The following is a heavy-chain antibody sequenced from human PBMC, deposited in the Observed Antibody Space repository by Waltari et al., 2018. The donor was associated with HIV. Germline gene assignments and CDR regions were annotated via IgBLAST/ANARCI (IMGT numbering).Heavy chain of an antibody. CDR3: ARGTYYYDSNGHDAFDI. CDR2: IYTSGST. V-gene: IGHV4-4*07. Sequence: QVQLQESGPGLVKPSETLSLTCTVSGGSISSYYWSWIRQPAGKGLEWIGRIYTSGSTNYNPSLKSRVTMSVDTSKNQFSLKLSSVTAADTAVYYCARGTYYYDSNGHDAFDIWGQGTMVTVSS. CDR1: GGSISSYY. J-gene: IGHJ3*02. D-gene: IGHD3-22*01.